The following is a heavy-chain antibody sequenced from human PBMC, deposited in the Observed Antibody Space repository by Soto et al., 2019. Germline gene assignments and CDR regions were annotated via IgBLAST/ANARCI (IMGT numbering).Heavy chain of an antibody. CDR2: FNPSTGST. V-gene: IGHV1-46*01. D-gene: IGHD3-22*01. CDR3: ARSPYSSGSYYPIEY. J-gene: IGHJ4*02. Sequence: ASVKVSCKASGYTFTSYGISWVRQAPGQGLEWMGVFNPSTGSTKYAQKFQGRVTMTRDTSTTTVFMELDSLRSDDTAVYYCARSPYSSGSYYPIEYWGQGTLVTVSS. CDR1: GYTFTSYG.